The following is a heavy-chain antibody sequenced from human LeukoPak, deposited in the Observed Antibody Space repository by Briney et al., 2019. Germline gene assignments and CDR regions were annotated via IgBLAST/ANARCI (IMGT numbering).Heavy chain of an antibody. CDR3: AKKGYSGYDRYFDY. CDR1: GFTFSSYA. D-gene: IGHD5-12*01. Sequence: GGSLRLSCAASGFTFSSYAMSWVRQAPGKGLEWVSAISGSGGSTYYADSVKGRFTISRDNSKNTLYLQMNSLRAEDTALYYCAKKGYSGYDRYFDYWGQGTLATVSS. J-gene: IGHJ4*02. CDR2: ISGSGGST. V-gene: IGHV3-23*01.